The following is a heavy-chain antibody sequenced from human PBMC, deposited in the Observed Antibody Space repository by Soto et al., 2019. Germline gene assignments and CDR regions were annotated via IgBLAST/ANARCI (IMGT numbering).Heavy chain of an antibody. CDR1: GFTFTLYA. D-gene: IGHD4-17*01. Sequence: QVQLVESGGGVVQPGRSLRLSCAASGFTFTLYAMHWVRQAPGKGLEWVAVISYDGNNKYYADSVKGRFTISRDNAKNTVYMQVNSLRAEDTAVYYCARYGGSVTVTTLDYWGQGTLVTDSS. CDR3: ARYGGSVTVTTLDY. V-gene: IGHV3-30-3*01. J-gene: IGHJ4*02. CDR2: ISYDGNNK.